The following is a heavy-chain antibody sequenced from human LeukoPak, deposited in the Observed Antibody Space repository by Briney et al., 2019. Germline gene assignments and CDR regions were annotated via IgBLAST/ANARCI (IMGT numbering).Heavy chain of an antibody. CDR2: IYYSGST. CDR3: ARHSRYDFWSGPAPYYVDY. D-gene: IGHD3-3*01. CDR1: GGSISSSSYY. Sequence: SETLSLTCTVSGGSISSSSYYWGWIRQPPGKGLEWIGSIYYSGSTYYNPSLKSRVTISVDTSKNQFSLKLSSVTAADTAVYYCARHSRYDFWSGPAPYYVDYWGQGTLVTVSS. J-gene: IGHJ4*02. V-gene: IGHV4-39*01.